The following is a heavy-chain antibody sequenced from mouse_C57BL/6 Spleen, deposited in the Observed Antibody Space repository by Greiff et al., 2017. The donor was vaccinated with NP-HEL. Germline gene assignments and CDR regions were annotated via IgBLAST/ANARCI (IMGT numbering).Heavy chain of an antibody. J-gene: IGHJ2*01. CDR3: ARETTVVHDFDY. Sequence: QVQLKQSGAELVRPGTSVKVSCKASGYAFTNYLIEWVKQRPGQGLEWIGVINPGSGGTNYNEKFKGKATLTADKSSSTAYMQLSSLTSEDSAVYFCARETTVVHDFDYWGQGTTLTVSS. CDR2: INPGSGGT. D-gene: IGHD1-1*01. CDR1: GYAFTNYL. V-gene: IGHV1-54*01.